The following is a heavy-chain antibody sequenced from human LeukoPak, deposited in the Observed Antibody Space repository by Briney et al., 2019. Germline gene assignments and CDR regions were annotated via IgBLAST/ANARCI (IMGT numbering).Heavy chain of an antibody. Sequence: XXXYXXGWXRXMXXXXXXXXXIIYPGDSDTRYSPSFQGQVTISADKSISTAYLQWSSLKASDTAMYYCARDGGYQLAGFDYWGQGTLVTVSS. CDR3: ARDGGYQLAGFDY. CDR1: XXXYX. V-gene: IGHV5-51*01. J-gene: IGHJ4*02. D-gene: IGHD2-2*01. CDR2: IYPGDSDT.